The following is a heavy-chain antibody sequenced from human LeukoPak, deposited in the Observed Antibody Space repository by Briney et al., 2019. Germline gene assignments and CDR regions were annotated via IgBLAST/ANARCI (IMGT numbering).Heavy chain of an antibody. J-gene: IGHJ4*02. CDR1: GFTFSSYS. Sequence: GGSLRLSCAASGFTFSSYSMNWVRQAPGKGLEWVSYISSSSSTIYYADSVKGRFTISRDNAKNSLYPQMNSLRDEDTAVYYCARNLDYWGQGTLVTVSS. V-gene: IGHV3-48*02. CDR3: ARNLDY. CDR2: ISSSSSTI.